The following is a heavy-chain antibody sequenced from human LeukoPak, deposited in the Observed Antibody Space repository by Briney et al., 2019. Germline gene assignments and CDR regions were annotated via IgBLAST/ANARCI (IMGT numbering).Heavy chain of an antibody. Sequence: ASVKVSCKASGYTFTSYYTHWVRQAPGQGLEWMGIINPSGGSTSYAQKFQGRVTMTRDTSTSTVYMELSSLRSEDTAVYYCARETGAARPDSSYYFDYWGQGTLVTVSS. J-gene: IGHJ4*02. D-gene: IGHD6-6*01. CDR1: GYTFTSYY. V-gene: IGHV1-46*01. CDR2: INPSGGST. CDR3: ARETGAARPDSSYYFDY.